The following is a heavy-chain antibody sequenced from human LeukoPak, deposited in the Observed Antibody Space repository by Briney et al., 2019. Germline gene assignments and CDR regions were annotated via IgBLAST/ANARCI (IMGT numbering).Heavy chain of an antibody. V-gene: IGHV6-1*01. J-gene: IGHJ3*02. CDR3: ARVSSSWSPRDAFDI. Sequence: SQTLSLTCAISGDSVSSKSATWNWIRQSPSRGLEWLGRTYYTSKWYNDYEVSVKSRITINPDTSKNQFSLQLNSVTPEDTAVYYCARVSSSWSPRDAFDIWGQGTMVTVSS. CDR2: TYYTSKWYN. D-gene: IGHD1-26*01. CDR1: GDSVSSKSAT.